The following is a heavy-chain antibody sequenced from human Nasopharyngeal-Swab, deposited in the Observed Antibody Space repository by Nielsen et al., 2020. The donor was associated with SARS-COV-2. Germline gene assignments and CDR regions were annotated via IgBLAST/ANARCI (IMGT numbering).Heavy chain of an antibody. Sequence: VRQAPGKGLEWVAVISYDGSNKYYADSVKGRFTISRDNSKNKLYLQMNSLRAEDTAVYYCARVEAGGEWELLPYYYYYMDVWGKGTTVTVSS. V-gene: IGHV3-30-3*01. CDR2: ISYDGSNK. CDR3: ARVEAGGEWELLPYYYYYMDV. J-gene: IGHJ6*03. D-gene: IGHD1-26*01.